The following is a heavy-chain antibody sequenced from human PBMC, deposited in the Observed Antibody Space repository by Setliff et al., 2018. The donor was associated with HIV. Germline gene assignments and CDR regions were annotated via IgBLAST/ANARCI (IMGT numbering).Heavy chain of an antibody. Sequence: LSLTCDVSGFSISSRYYWGWIRQSPGKGLEWIGNIYHTGSSYYNPSLNDRATISLDTSKNQFSLKLNSVTAADTAVYYCARHLLRGYIYIVFDYWGQGTLVTVSS. J-gene: IGHJ4*02. CDR3: ARHLLRGYIYIVFDY. V-gene: IGHV4-38-2*01. D-gene: IGHD5-18*01. CDR1: GFSISSRYY. CDR2: IYHTGSS.